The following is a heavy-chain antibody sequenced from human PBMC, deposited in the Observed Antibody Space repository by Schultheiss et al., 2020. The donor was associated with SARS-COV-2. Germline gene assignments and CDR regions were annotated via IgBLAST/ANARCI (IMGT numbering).Heavy chain of an antibody. CDR3: ARGTTSRSDDS. J-gene: IGHJ4*02. CDR2: IYNSGST. D-gene: IGHD2/OR15-2a*01. Sequence: LRLSCVVSGGSISSGGYYWSWIRQHPGKGLEWIGYIYNSGSTYYNPSLESRVTISVDTSKNQFSLKLSSVTAADTAVYYCARGTTSRSDDSWGQGTLVTVSS. V-gene: IGHV4-31*11. CDR1: GGSISSGGYY.